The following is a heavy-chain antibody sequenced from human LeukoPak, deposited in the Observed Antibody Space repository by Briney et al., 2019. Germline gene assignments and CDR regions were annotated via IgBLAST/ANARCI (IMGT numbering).Heavy chain of an antibody. CDR1: GCTFSGYE. V-gene: IGHV3-23*01. J-gene: IGHJ4*02. D-gene: IGHD6-25*01. CDR2: INGGSGST. Sequence: GGSLRLSCAASGCTFSGYEMNWVRQAPGKGLEWVSAINGGSGSTYYAAFVKGRTTTSRDNSKNTLYLQMNGLRAEETAVYYCAKYPRMPSGYFDYWGQGTLVTVSS. CDR3: AKYPRMPSGYFDY.